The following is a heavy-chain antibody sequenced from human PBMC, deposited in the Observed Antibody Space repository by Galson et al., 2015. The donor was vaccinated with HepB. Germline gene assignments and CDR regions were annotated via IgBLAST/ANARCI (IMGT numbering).Heavy chain of an antibody. CDR1: GYTFTGYY. CDR3: ARDWIAARFSFVSPGKKYNWFDP. V-gene: IGHV1-2*02. D-gene: IGHD6-6*01. Sequence: SVKVSCKASGYTFTGYYMHWVRQAPGQGLEWMGWINPNSGGTNYAQKFQGRVTMTRDTSISTAYMELSRLRSDDTAVYYCARDWIAARFSFVSPGKKYNWFDPWGQGTLVTVSS. CDR2: INPNSGGT. J-gene: IGHJ5*02.